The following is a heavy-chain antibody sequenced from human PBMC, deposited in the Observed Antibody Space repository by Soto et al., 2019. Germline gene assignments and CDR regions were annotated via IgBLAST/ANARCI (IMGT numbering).Heavy chain of an antibody. J-gene: IGHJ3*02. CDR3: AREPDDTYTVTTGNDDAFDI. D-gene: IGHD4-17*01. CDR1: SGSISSSNW. CDR2: IYHSGST. V-gene: IGHV4-4*02. Sequence: QVQLQESGPGLVKPSGTLSLTCAVSSGSISSSNWWSWVRQPPGKGLEWIGEIYHSGSTNYNPSLKSRVTISADKSKNQFSLKLSSVTAADTAVYYCAREPDDTYTVTTGNDDAFDIWGQGTMVTVSS.